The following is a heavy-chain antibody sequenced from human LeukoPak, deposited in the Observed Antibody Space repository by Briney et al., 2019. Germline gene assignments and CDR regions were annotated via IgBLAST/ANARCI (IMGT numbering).Heavy chain of an antibody. J-gene: IGHJ4*02. D-gene: IGHD1-14*01. CDR2: IYSGGTT. V-gene: IGHV3-53*01. CDR3: ARDANQ. Sequence: PGGSLRLSRAASEFAVSSKFMSWVRQAPGRGLEWVSVIYSGGTTYYADSVKGRFTISRDNSKNTLFLQMNSLRAEDTAVYYCARDANQWGQGTLVTVSS. CDR1: EFAVSSKF.